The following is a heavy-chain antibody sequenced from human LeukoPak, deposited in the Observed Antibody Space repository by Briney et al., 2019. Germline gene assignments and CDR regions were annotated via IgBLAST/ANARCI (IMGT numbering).Heavy chain of an antibody. CDR1: GGSISSGDYY. Sequence: PSETLSLTCTVSGGSISSGDYYWSWIRQPPGKGLEWIGYIYYSGSTYYNPSLKSRVTISVDTSKNQFSLKLSSVTAADTDVYYCARALYSSGWNRFDYWGQGTLVTVSS. D-gene: IGHD6-19*01. CDR2: IYYSGST. J-gene: IGHJ4*02. CDR3: ARALYSSGWNRFDY. V-gene: IGHV4-30-4*01.